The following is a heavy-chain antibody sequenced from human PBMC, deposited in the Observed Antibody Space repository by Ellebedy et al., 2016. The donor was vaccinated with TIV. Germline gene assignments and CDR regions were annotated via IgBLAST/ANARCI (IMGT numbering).Heavy chain of an antibody. V-gene: IGHV1-2*02. D-gene: IGHD6-19*01. Sequence: ASVKVSCKASGYTFTSYDINWVRQATGQGLEWMGWINPNRGGTNYAQKFQGRVTMTRDTSISTAYMELSRLRSDDTAVYYCARVEQWLASDYYYGMDVWGQGTTVTVSS. CDR3: ARVEQWLASDYYYGMDV. J-gene: IGHJ6*02. CDR1: GYTFTSYD. CDR2: INPNRGGT.